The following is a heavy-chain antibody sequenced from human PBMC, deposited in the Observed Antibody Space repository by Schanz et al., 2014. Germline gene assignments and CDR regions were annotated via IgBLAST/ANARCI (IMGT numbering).Heavy chain of an antibody. J-gene: IGHJ4*02. D-gene: IGHD3-10*01. CDR3: VRDSYFAFDY. Sequence: EVQLLESGGGLVQPGGSLRLSCAASGFTFSSYAMSWVRQAPGKGLEWVSAISGGGGTTYYADSVKGRFTISRDNSKNTLYLQMNTRRAEDTAVYYCVRDSYFAFDYWGQGTLVTVSS. V-gene: IGHV3-23*01. CDR1: GFTFSSYA. CDR2: ISGGGGTT.